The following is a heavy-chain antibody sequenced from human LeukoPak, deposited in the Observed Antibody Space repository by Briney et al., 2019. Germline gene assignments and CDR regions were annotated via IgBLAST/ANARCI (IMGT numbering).Heavy chain of an antibody. Sequence: PSETLSLTCTVSGRSISSGGYYWSWIRQHPGKGLEWIGYIYYSGSPYYNPSLKSRVTISVDASKNQFSLKLSSVTAADTAVYYCARDKDGSYYDYWGQGTLVTVSS. CDR3: ARDKDGSYYDY. CDR2: IYYSGSP. J-gene: IGHJ4*02. CDR1: GRSISSGGYY. V-gene: IGHV4-31*03. D-gene: IGHD1-26*01.